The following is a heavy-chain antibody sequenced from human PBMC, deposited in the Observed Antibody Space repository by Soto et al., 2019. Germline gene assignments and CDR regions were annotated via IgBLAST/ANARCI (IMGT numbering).Heavy chain of an antibody. J-gene: IGHJ4*02. Sequence: GSLRLSCAASEFTFSTYAMTWVRQAPGRGLQWVATISDSGDITYYAASVKGRFTISRDNSRNTLYLQMNNLRAEDTAVYYCAKPPKVVQAAIIIYFDYWGQGTLVTVSS. CDR3: AKPPKVVQAAIIIYFDY. V-gene: IGHV3-23*01. CDR1: EFTFSTYA. CDR2: ISDSGDIT. D-gene: IGHD2-2*01.